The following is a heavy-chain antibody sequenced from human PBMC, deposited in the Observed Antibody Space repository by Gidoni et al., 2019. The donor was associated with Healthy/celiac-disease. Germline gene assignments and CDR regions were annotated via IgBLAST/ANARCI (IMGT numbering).Heavy chain of an antibody. V-gene: IGHV3-23*01. CDR3: AKEPWIAVAGTNYYYYYYMDV. J-gene: IGHJ6*03. CDR2: ISGSGGST. CDR1: GFTLTSYA. D-gene: IGHD6-19*01. Sequence: ELQLLESGGGLVQPGGSLRLSCAACGFTLTSYAMSWVRQAPGKGLEWVSAISGSGGSTYYADSVKGRFTISRDNSKNTLYLQMNSLRAEDTAVYYCAKEPWIAVAGTNYYYYYYMDVWGKGTTVTVSS.